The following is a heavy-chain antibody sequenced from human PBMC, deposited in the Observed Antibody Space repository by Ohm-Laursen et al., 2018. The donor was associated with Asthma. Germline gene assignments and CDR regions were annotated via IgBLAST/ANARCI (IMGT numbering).Heavy chain of an antibody. CDR1: GFTFSSYA. CDR2: GGSYYDGGLK. J-gene: IGHJ4*02. Sequence: SLRLSCAAPGFTFSSYAMHWVRQAPGKGLEWVAVGGSYYDGGLKYYADSVNGRFNVSRDDSKNTLYLQMNSLRPDDTAVYYCARDVMEWYLPAFDFWGQGTLVTVSS. D-gene: IGHD3-3*01. V-gene: IGHV3-30-3*01. CDR3: ARDVMEWYLPAFDF.